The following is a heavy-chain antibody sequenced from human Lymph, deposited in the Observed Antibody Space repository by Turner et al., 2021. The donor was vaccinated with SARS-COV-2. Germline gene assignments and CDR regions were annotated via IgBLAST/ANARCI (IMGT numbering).Heavy chain of an antibody. D-gene: IGHD6-13*01. CDR2: ISYDGSNK. Sequence: QVQLVQSGGGVVQPGRSLRLSCAASGFTFSSYAMHWVRQAPGKGLEWCDLISYDGSNKYDADSVKGRLTISRDKSKNTLYLQMNRLRAEETAGDYGAKEGGGYSSTWGQGNLVNVYS. J-gene: IGHJ5*02. CDR3: AKEGGGYSST. CDR1: GFTFSSYA. V-gene: IGHV3-30*18.